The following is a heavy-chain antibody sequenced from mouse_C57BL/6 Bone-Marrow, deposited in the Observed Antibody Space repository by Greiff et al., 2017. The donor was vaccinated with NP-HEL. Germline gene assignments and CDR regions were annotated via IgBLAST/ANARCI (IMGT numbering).Heavy chain of an antibody. Sequence: QVQLQQSGAELVRPGASVTLSCKASGYTFTDYEMHWVKQTPVHGLEWIGAIDPDTGGTAYNQKFKGKAILTADKSSSTAYMELRSLTSEDSAVYYCTRANSTVVPFAYWGQGTLVTVSA. V-gene: IGHV1-15*01. J-gene: IGHJ3*01. CDR3: TRANSTVVPFAY. D-gene: IGHD1-1*01. CDR1: GYTFTDYE. CDR2: IDPDTGGT.